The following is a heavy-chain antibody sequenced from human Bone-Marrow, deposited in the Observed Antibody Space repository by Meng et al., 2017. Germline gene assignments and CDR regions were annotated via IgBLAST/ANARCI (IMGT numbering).Heavy chain of an antibody. D-gene: IGHD3-22*01. CDR2: INHSGST. CDR1: GGSFIGDS. J-gene: IGHJ4*02. CDR3: ARLAYDSSGYWFDY. V-gene: IGHV4-34*01. Sequence: GAGRVKPPVPLSPPGAVYGGSFIGDSWSWTRQPPGKGLEWIGEINHSGSTKYNPSLKSRVSISVDTSKNQFSLKLSSVTAADTAVYYCARLAYDSSGYWFDYWGQGTLVTVSS.